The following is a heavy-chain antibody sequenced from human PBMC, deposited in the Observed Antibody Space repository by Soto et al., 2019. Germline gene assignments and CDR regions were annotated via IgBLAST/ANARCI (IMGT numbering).Heavy chain of an antibody. CDR3: ARGGGLDHYYYYGMDV. CDR1: GGSISSSSYY. J-gene: IGHJ6*02. D-gene: IGHD3-16*01. CDR2: IYYSGST. Sequence: SEPLSLTCTVSGGSISSSSYYWGWIRQPPGKGLEWIGSIYYSGSTYYNPSLKSRVTISVDTSKNQFSLKLSSVTAADTAVYYFARGGGLDHYYYYGMDVWGQGTTVTVSS. V-gene: IGHV4-39*01.